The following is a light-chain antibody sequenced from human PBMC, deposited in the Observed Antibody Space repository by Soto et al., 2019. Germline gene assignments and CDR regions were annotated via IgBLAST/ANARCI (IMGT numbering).Light chain of an antibody. J-gene: IGKJ1*01. CDR1: QSVSSN. V-gene: IGKV3-15*01. CDR3: QQYANWPKT. Sequence: EIVMTQSPATLSVSPGERATLSCRASQSVSSNLAWYQQKPGQAPRLLIYGASTRAAGVPARFSGSGSGTEFTLTISSLQSADIAVYFCQQYANWPKTFGQGTKVDI. CDR2: GAS.